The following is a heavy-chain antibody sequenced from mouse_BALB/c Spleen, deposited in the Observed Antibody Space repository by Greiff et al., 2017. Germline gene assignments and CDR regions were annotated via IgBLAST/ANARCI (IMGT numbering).Heavy chain of an antibody. J-gene: IGHJ2*01. Sequence: EVQLVESGGGLVKPGGSLKLSCAASGFTFSSYAMSWVRQTPEKRLEWVASISSGGSTYYPDSVKGRFTISRDNARNILYLQMSSLRSEDTAMYYCARTYYGSRGYFDYWGQGTTLTVSS. CDR3: ARTYYGSRGYFDY. CDR1: GFTFSSYA. V-gene: IGHV5-6-5*01. D-gene: IGHD1-1*01. CDR2: ISSGGST.